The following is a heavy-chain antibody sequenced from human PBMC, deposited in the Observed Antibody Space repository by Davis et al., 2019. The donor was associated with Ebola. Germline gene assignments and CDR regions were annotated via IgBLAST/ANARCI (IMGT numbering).Heavy chain of an antibody. V-gene: IGHV3-30-3*01. CDR3: ARGGLYGDPSP. CDR1: GFTFSSYA. J-gene: IGHJ5*02. CDR2: ISYDGSNK. D-gene: IGHD2-21*02. Sequence: PGGSLRLSCAASGFTFSSYAMHWVRQAPGKGLEWVAVISYDGSNKYYADSVKGRFTISRDNTKKSLYLQMNSLRDEDTAVYFCARGGLYGDPSPWGQGTLVTVSS.